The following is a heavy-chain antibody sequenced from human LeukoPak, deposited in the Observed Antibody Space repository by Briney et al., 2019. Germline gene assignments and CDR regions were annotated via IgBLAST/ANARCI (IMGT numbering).Heavy chain of an antibody. CDR3: AYQSTVTSSFDY. V-gene: IGHV1-46*01. CDR2: INPSGGST. Sequence: ASVKVSCKASGYTFTSCYMHWVRQAPGQGLEWMGIINPSGGSTSYAQKFQGRVTMTRDTSTSTVYMELSSLRSEDTAVYYRAYQSTVTSSFDYWGQGTLVTVSS. D-gene: IGHD4-17*01. J-gene: IGHJ4*02. CDR1: GYTFTSCY.